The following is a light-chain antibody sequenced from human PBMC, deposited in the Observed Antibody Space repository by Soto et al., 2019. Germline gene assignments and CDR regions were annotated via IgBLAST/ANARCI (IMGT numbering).Light chain of an antibody. Sequence: EVVMTQSPDTLSVSPGERATLSCRASQNINSNLAWYQQKPGQAPRLLIYDASIRATGIPARFSGSGSGTEFALTIASLESEDFAVYYCQQYNNWPPRYTFGQGTMLEIK. CDR2: DAS. J-gene: IGKJ2*01. CDR1: QNINSN. V-gene: IGKV3D-15*01. CDR3: QQYNNWPPRYT.